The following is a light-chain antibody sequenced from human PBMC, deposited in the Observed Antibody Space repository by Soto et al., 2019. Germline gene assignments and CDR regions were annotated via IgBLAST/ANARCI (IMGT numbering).Light chain of an antibody. Sequence: QSALTQPASVSGSPGQSITISCTGTSSDVGSYNLVSWYQQHPGKAPKLMIYEVSKRPSGVSNRFSGSKVGNTASLTISGLQAEDEADYYCCSYAGSSTLVFGGGTKLTVL. V-gene: IGLV2-23*02. CDR3: CSYAGSSTLV. CDR1: SSDVGSYNL. CDR2: EVS. J-gene: IGLJ2*01.